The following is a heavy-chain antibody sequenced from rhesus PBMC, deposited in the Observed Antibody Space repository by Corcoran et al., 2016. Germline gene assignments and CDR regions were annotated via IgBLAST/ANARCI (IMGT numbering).Heavy chain of an antibody. J-gene: IGHJ5-2*02. CDR2: IGASNGIT. CDR1: GGSISVYD. CDR3: AGFSGWYCSLDV. Sequence: QVQLQESGPGLVKPSETLSLTCAVSGGSISVYDYNWIRPAPGKGLEWIGYIGASNGITNYNPSLKSRVTISTDTSKNQFSLNLNSVTAADTAVYYCAGFSGWYCSLDVWGRGLLVTVSS. V-gene: IGHV4-165*02. D-gene: IGHD6-31*01.